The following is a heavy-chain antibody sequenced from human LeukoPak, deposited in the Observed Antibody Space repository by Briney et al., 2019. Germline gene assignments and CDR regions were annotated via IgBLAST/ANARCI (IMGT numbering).Heavy chain of an antibody. D-gene: IGHD5-18*01. CDR2: ISSSSSTI. CDR3: ARGGYSYGYGMDV. J-gene: IGHJ6*02. V-gene: IGHV3-48*04. Sequence: GGSLRLSCAASGFTFSSYSMNWVRQAPGKGLEWVSYISSSSSTIYYADSVKGRFTISRDNAKNSLYLQMNSLRAEDTAVYYCARGGYSYGYGMDVWGQGTTVTVSS. CDR1: GFTFSSYS.